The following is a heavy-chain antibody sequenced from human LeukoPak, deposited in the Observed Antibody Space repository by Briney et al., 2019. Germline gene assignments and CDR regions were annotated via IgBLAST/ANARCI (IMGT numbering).Heavy chain of an antibody. D-gene: IGHD3-10*01. V-gene: IGHV1-2*02. CDR2: INPNSGGT. Sequence: ASVKVSCKASGYTFTGYCIHWVRQAPGQGLECVGWINPNSGGTNYAQKFQGRVTMTRDTSISTAYMELSRLRSDDTAVYYCARGGSGSYFSWLDPWGQGTLVTVSS. J-gene: IGHJ5*02. CDR1: GYTFTGYC. CDR3: ARGGSGSYFSWLDP.